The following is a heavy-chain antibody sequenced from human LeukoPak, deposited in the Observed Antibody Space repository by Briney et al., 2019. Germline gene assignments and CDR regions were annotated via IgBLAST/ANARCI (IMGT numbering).Heavy chain of an antibody. CDR2: IYSGGFT. Sequence: GGSLRLYCAASGFIVINYNMDVFRQAPGKGLEWVSVIYSGGFTSYADSVKGRFTISRDSSKNTLYLQMNNLRAEYTAVYYCSGIRLRDGFDIWGQRTMVIVSS. J-gene: IGHJ3*02. CDR1: GFIVINYN. CDR3: SGIRLRDGFDI. V-gene: IGHV3-53*01. D-gene: IGHD3-16*01.